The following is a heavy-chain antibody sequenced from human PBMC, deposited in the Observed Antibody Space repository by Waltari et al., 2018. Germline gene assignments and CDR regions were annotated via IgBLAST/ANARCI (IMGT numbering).Heavy chain of an antibody. Sequence: QVQLVESGGGVVQPGRSRRLSFAALEFTFSSHAMHWVRQAPGKGLEWVAVISYNERNIYYVDSVKGRFTISRDNSKKTLYLQMNSLRAEDTAVYYCARDYCDRTYCHGMDVWGRGTTVTVSS. CDR3: ARDYCDRTYCHGMDV. J-gene: IGHJ6*02. CDR2: ISYNERNI. V-gene: IGHV3-30*03. D-gene: IGHD3-22*01. CDR1: EFTFSSHA.